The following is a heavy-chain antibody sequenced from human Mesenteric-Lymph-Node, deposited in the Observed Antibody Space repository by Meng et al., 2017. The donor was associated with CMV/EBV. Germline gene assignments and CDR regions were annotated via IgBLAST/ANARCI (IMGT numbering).Heavy chain of an antibody. CDR2: INHSGST. CDR1: GGFVSGYY. CDR3: ARHQRWLKSEGGFNY. Sequence: QVPALHGAPGLLKPSETLSLPFAVYGGFVSGYYWSWIRQPPGKGLEWIGEINHSGSTNYNPSLKSRVTISVDTSKNQFSLKLSSVTAADTAVYYCARHQRWLKSEGGFNYWGQGTLVTVSS. D-gene: IGHD4-23*01. V-gene: IGHV4-34*01. J-gene: IGHJ4*02.